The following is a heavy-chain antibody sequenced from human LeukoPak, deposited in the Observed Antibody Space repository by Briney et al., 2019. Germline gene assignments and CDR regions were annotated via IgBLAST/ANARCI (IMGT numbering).Heavy chain of an antibody. D-gene: IGHD2-2*01. J-gene: IGHJ5*02. Sequence: GGSLRLSCAASGFTCSSFWMSWVRQAPGKGLEWVANRKEDGSEKYYVDSVKGRFTISRDNAKNSLYLQMSSLRAEDTAVYYCARSGVVVPAAPVRFDPWGQGTLVTVSS. V-gene: IGHV3-7*01. CDR3: ARSGVVVPAAPVRFDP. CDR1: GFTCSSFW. CDR2: RKEDGSEK.